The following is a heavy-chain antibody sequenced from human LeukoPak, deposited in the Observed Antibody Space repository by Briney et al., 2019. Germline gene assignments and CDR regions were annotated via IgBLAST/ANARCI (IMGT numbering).Heavy chain of an antibody. CDR2: IIPIFGTA. V-gene: IGHV1-69*13. J-gene: IGHJ6*02. CDR3: ARFSLTARPGIPYYYYGMDV. D-gene: IGHD6-6*01. CDR1: GGTFSSYA. Sequence: SVKVSCKASGGTFSSYAISWVRQAPGQGLEWMGGIIPIFGTANYAQKFQGRVTITADESTSTAYMELSSLRSEDTAVYYCARFSLTARPGIPYYYYGMDVWGQGTTVTVSS.